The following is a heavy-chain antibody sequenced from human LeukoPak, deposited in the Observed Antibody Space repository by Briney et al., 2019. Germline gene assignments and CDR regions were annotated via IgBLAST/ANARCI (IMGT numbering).Heavy chain of an antibody. V-gene: IGHV3-23*01. J-gene: IGHJ4*02. CDR1: GFTFSNYA. CDR3: AKSRARREGSSGSIDY. D-gene: IGHD3-22*01. Sequence: GGSLRLSCAASGFTFSNYAMSWVRQAPGKGLEWVSAISGGGGSTYYADSVEGRFTISRDNSKNTLYLQMTSLRAEDTATYYCAKSRARREGSSGSIDYWGQGTLVTVSS. CDR2: ISGGGGST.